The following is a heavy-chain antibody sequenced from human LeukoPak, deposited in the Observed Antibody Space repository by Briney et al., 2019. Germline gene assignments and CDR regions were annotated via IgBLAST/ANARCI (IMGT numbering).Heavy chain of an antibody. J-gene: IGHJ3*02. Sequence: ASVKVSCKASGYTFTSFDINWVRQATGQGLEWMGWMNPNNGNTNYAQNLQGRVTMTTDTSTSTAYMELRSLRSDDTAVYYCARDFVGVCSGGSCYLDAFDIWGQGTMVTVSS. D-gene: IGHD2-15*01. CDR1: GYTFTSFD. CDR2: MNPNNGNT. CDR3: ARDFVGVCSGGSCYLDAFDI. V-gene: IGHV1-18*01.